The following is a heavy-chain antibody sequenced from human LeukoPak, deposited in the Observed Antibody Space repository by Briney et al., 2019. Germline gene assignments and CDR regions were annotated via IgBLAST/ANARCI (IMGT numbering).Heavy chain of an antibody. CDR2: IYSGGST. Sequence: GGSLRLSCAASGFTVSSNYMSWVRQAPGKGLEWVSVIYSGGSTYYADSVKGRFTISRDNSKNTLYLQMNSLRAEDTAVYYCARQMAYSSGWSYNFDYWGQGTLVTVSS. V-gene: IGHV3-53*01. CDR1: GFTVSSNY. CDR3: ARQMAYSSGWSYNFDY. J-gene: IGHJ4*02. D-gene: IGHD6-19*01.